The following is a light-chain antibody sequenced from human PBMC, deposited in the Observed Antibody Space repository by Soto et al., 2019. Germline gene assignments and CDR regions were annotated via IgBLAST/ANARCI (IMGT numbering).Light chain of an antibody. V-gene: IGLV1-47*01. CDR1: NSNIESHF. CDR2: RNI. CDR3: ATWYDRLSVPRV. Sequence: QLVLTQPPSVSGTPGQRVTISCSGINSNIESHFVYWYQQLPGTAPQLLIYRNIQRPSAVPYRFSGSKSGTSASQAINGLRSEDEGYYYWATWYDRLSVPRVFGNGTNVTVL. J-gene: IGLJ1*01.